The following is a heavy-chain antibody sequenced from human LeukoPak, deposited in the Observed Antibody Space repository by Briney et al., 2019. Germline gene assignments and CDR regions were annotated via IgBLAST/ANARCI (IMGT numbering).Heavy chain of an antibody. V-gene: IGHV3-21*01. Sequence: PGGSLRLSCAASGFTFSSYSMNWVRQAPGKGLEWVSSISSSSSYMYYADSVKGRFTISRDNAKNSLYLQMNSLRAEDTAVYYCARDPYYDSSGYSWGQGTLVTVSS. CDR3: ARDPYYDSSGYS. J-gene: IGHJ4*02. D-gene: IGHD3-22*01. CDR1: GFTFSSYS. CDR2: ISSSSSYM.